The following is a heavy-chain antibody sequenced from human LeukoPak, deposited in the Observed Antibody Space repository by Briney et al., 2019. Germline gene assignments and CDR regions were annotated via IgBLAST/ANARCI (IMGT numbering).Heavy chain of an antibody. V-gene: IGHV3-48*01. Sequence: GGSLRLSCAASGFTFSSYTMNWVRQAPGQGLEWVSYISSGGGSIFYADSVKGRFSISRDNAKNTVYLEMNSLRAEDTAIYYCAKVSVGPLSRPTHVALYYGMDVWGQGITVIVSS. J-gene: IGHJ6*02. CDR1: GFTFSSYT. CDR2: ISSGGGSI. D-gene: IGHD2-8*01. CDR3: AKVSVGPLSRPTHVALYYGMDV.